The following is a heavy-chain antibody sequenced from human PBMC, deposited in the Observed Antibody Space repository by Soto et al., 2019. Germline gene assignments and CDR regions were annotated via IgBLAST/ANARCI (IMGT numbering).Heavy chain of an antibody. CDR3: ASERYSSSWDYYYVMDV. D-gene: IGHD6-13*01. J-gene: IGHJ6*02. CDR2: INPSGDTT. CDR1: GYSVTSYY. Sequence: ASVKVSCKASGYSVTSYYIHWVRQAPGQGLEWMGIINPSGDTTTYAQRFQGRVTMTRDTSTNTIYMGLSSLRSEDTAVYFCASERYSSSWDYYYVMDVWGQGTTVTVSS. V-gene: IGHV1-46*01.